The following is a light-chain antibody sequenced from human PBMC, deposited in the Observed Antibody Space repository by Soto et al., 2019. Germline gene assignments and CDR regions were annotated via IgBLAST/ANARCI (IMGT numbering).Light chain of an antibody. J-gene: IGKJ1*01. Sequence: IVLTQSPGTLSLSPGERATLSCRASQSVSSSYLAWYQQKPGQAPRLLIYGASSRATGIPDRFSGSGSGTDFTLTIISLEPEDFAVYYCQQYGSSPGTFGQGTKVDIK. CDR3: QQYGSSPGT. CDR1: QSVSSSY. V-gene: IGKV3-20*01. CDR2: GAS.